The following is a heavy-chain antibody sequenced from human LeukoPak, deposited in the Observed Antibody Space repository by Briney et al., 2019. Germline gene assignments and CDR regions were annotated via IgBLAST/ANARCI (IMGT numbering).Heavy chain of an antibody. CDR3: ARARYYYDSSGYYSQGYYFDY. CDR2: INHSGST. V-gene: IGHV4-34*01. CDR1: GGPFSGYY. J-gene: IGHJ4*02. D-gene: IGHD3-22*01. Sequence: SETLSLTCAVYGGPFSGYYWSWIRQPPGKGLEWIGEINHSGSTNYNPSLKSRVTISVDTSKNQFSLKLSSVTAADTAVYYCARARYYYDSSGYYSQGYYFDYWGQGTLVTVSS.